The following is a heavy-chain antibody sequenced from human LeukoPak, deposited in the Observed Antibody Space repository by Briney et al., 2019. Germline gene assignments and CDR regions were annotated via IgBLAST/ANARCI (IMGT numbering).Heavy chain of an antibody. CDR3: ARGYCSGGSCYSYYYYNYMDV. CDR1: GGSISSSNYY. D-gene: IGHD2-15*01. Sequence: KPSETLSLTCTVSGGSISSSNYYWGWIRQPPGKGLEWIGNSGSTCYNPSLKSRVTISVDTSKNQFSLKLSSVTAADTAVYYCARGYCSGGSCYSYYYYNYMDVWGKGTTVTVSS. V-gene: IGHV4-39*07. CDR2: SGST. J-gene: IGHJ6*03.